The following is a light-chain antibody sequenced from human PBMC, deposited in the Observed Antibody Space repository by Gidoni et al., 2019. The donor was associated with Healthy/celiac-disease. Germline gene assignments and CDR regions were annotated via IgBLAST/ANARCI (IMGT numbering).Light chain of an antibody. CDR3: QQYNNWPGT. Sequence: EIVMTPSPATLSVSPGERATLSCRASQSVSSNLAWYQQKPGQAPRLLIYGASTRATGIPARFSGSGSGTEFTLTISSLQSEDFAVYYCQQYNNWPGTFGHXTKVEIK. J-gene: IGKJ1*01. CDR2: GAS. V-gene: IGKV3-15*01. CDR1: QSVSSN.